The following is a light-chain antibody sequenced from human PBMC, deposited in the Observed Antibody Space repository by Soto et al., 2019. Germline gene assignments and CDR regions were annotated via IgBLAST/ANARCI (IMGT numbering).Light chain of an antibody. J-gene: IGLJ3*02. CDR1: SSNIGNNY. Sequence: QSVLTQPPSVSAAPEQKVTISCSGSSSNIGNNYVSWYQQLPGTAPKLLIYENSLRPSGIPDRFSGSKSGTSATLGITGLQTGDEADYYCGTWDSTLSAGVFGGGTKLTVL. CDR2: ENS. V-gene: IGLV1-51*02. CDR3: GTWDSTLSAGV.